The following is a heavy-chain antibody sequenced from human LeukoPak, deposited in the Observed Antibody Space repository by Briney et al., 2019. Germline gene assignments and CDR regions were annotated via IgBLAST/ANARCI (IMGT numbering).Heavy chain of an antibody. CDR1: GGSISSSNW. D-gene: IGHD2/OR15-2a*01. Sequence: SETLSLTCAVSGGSISSSNWWSWVRQPPGKGLEWIGEIYHSGSSNYNPSLKSRVTISVDKSKNQFSLKLSSVTAADTAVYYCARQGFALTTFSFYYYYYMDVWGKGTTVTVSS. J-gene: IGHJ6*03. CDR2: IYHSGSS. CDR3: ARQGFALTTFSFYYYYYMDV. V-gene: IGHV4-4*02.